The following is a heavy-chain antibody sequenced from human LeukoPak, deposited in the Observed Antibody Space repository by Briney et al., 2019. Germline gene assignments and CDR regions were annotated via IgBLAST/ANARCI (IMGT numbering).Heavy chain of an antibody. D-gene: IGHD2-2*01. J-gene: IGHJ6*02. CDR2: ISSDGGNT. V-gene: IGHV3-64*01. Sequence: RGSLRLSCAASGFTFRSYSMHWVRQAPGKGLEHVSGISSDGGNTYYAKSVKGRFTISRDNYRNTMFLQMGSLRAEDMAIYYCAKEGDVGCSGPTCKLPYFYGMDVWGQGTTVTVSS. CDR1: GFTFRSYS. CDR3: AKEGDVGCSGPTCKLPYFYGMDV.